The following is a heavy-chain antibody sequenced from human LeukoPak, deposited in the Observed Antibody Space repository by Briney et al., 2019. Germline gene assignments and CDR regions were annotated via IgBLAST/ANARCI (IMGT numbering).Heavy chain of an antibody. CDR3: AKDDLSGWYGYSDY. CDR1: GLTFNHHA. Sequence: GGSLRHSCEASGLTFNHHAINWLRQAPGKGLEWVSSISGSGSSTYYADSVKGRFTISRDNSKNTLFLQMNSLRAEDTAVYHCAKDDLSGWYGYSDYWGQGTLVTVSS. J-gene: IGHJ4*02. V-gene: IGHV3-23*01. D-gene: IGHD6-19*01. CDR2: ISGSGSST.